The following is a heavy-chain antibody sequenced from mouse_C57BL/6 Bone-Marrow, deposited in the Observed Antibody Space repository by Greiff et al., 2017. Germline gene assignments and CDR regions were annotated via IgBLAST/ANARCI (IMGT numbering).Heavy chain of an antibody. CDR2: IDPSDSYT. Sequence: QVQLQQPGAELVMPGASVKLSCKASGYTFTSYWMHWVKQRPGPGLAWIGEIDPSDSYTNYNQNFKGKSTLTVDKSSSTAYMQLSCLTSDDSAVYYCAREGITTVVAHFDYWGQGTTLTVSS. J-gene: IGHJ2*01. D-gene: IGHD1-1*01. CDR1: GYTFTSYW. V-gene: IGHV1-69*01. CDR3: AREGITTVVAHFDY.